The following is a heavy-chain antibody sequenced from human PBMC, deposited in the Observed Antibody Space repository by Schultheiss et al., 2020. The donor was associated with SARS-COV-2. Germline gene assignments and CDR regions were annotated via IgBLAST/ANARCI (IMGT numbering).Heavy chain of an antibody. V-gene: IGHV3-15*01. CDR1: GFTFSNAW. J-gene: IGHJ4*02. CDR2: IKSKTDGGTT. CDR3: TTDSRYYYDSSGYDFDY. Sequence: GESLKISCAASGFTFSNAWMSWVRQAPGKGLEWVGRIKSKTDGGTTDYAAPVKGRFTISRDDSKNTLYLQMNSLKTEDTAVYYCTTDSRYYYDSSGYDFDYWGQGTLVTVSS. D-gene: IGHD3-22*01.